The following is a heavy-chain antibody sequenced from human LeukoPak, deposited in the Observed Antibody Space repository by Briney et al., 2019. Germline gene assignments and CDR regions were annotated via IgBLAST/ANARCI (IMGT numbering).Heavy chain of an antibody. CDR3: AKGVGCSGGTCYSGHGMDV. J-gene: IGHJ6*02. Sequence: PGGSLRLSCAASGFTFSSHAMSWVRQAPGKGLEWVSALSGSGANTYYADSVKGRFTISRDNSKNTLYLQVNSLRDEDTAVYYCAKGVGCSGGTCYSGHGMDVWGQGTTVTVSS. CDR1: GFTFSSHA. D-gene: IGHD2-15*01. V-gene: IGHV3-23*01. CDR2: LSGSGANT.